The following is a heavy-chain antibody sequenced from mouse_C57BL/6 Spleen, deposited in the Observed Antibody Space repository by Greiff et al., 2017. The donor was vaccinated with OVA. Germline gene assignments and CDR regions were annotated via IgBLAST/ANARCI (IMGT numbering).Heavy chain of an antibody. CDR1: GYSFTGYY. V-gene: IGHV1-42*01. Sequence: VQLKQSGPELVKPGASVKISCKASGYSFTGYYMNWVKQSPEKSLEWIGEINPSTGGTTYNQKFKAKATLTVDKSSSTAYMQLKSLTSEDSAVYYCARSGYDYDRYFDVWGTGTTVTVSS. J-gene: IGHJ1*03. D-gene: IGHD2-4*01. CDR3: ARSGYDYDRYFDV. CDR2: INPSTGGT.